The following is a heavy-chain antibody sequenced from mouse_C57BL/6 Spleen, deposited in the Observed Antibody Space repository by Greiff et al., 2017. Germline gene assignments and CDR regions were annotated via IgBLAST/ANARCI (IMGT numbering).Heavy chain of an antibody. Sequence: VQLQQSGAELVRPGSSVKLSCKASGYTFTSYWMPWVKQRPIQGLEWIGNIDPSDSETHYNQKFKDKATLTVDKSSSNAYMQLSSLTSEDSAVYYCARGGYGNDGFDYWGQGTTLTVSS. J-gene: IGHJ2*01. V-gene: IGHV1-52*01. CDR2: IDPSDSET. CDR3: ARGGYGNDGFDY. D-gene: IGHD2-2*01. CDR1: GYTFTSYW.